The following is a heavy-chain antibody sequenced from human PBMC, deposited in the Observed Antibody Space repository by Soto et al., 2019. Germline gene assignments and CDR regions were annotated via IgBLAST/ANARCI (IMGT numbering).Heavy chain of an antibody. V-gene: IGHV3-48*03. CDR1: EFTFSSYE. CDR3: VRFGGASAGPGDY. CDR2: ISSSGTTI. D-gene: IGHD6-13*01. Sequence: GGSLRLSCVASEFTFSSYEINWVRQAPGKGLEWVSYISSSGTTIYYTDSVKGRFTIPRDNAKKSLYLQMNSLRAEDTAVYYWVRFGGASAGPGDYRGQGTLVTVSS. J-gene: IGHJ4*02.